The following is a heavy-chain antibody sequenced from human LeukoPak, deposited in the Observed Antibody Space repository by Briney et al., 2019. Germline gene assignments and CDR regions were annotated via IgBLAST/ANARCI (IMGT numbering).Heavy chain of an antibody. CDR2: IYHSGST. J-gene: IGHJ5*02. D-gene: IGHD2-2*01. V-gene: IGHV4-4*02. Sequence: SETLSLTCAVSGGSISSSNWWSWARQPPGKGLEWIGEIYHSGSTNYNPSLKSRVTISVDKSKNQFSLKLSSVTAADTAVYYCARGSRVGIPAANWFDPWGQGTLVTVSS. CDR1: GGSISSSNW. CDR3: ARGSRVGIPAANWFDP.